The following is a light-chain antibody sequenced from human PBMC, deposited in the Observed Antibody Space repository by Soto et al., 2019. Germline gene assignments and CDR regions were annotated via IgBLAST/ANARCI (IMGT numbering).Light chain of an antibody. CDR2: DAS. V-gene: IGKV3-11*01. J-gene: IGKJ4*01. Sequence: IVMRQAPAKRVVFGCGLATISCRASQSVSSYLAWYQQKPGQAPRLLIYDASNRATGIPARFSGSGSGTDFTLTTGSVDPEDLAVYYWEQRRNCPVTFGGGTKVDIK. CDR3: EQRRNCPVT. CDR1: QSVSSY.